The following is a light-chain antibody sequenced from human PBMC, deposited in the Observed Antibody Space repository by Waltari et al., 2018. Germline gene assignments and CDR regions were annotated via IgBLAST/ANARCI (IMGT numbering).Light chain of an antibody. Sequence: VILSQSPATLSLSPGEGATPFCRARQSVSRYLACYQQKPGQSPRLLIYGVSSRATGIPDRFSGSGSGTEFSLTISSLEPEDFAVYYCQKYDNSPHTFGQGTKVEIK. CDR1: QSVSRY. J-gene: IGKJ2*01. V-gene: IGKV3-20*01. CDR2: GVS. CDR3: QKYDNSPHT.